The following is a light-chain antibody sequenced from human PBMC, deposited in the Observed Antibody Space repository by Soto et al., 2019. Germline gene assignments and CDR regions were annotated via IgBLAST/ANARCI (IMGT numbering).Light chain of an antibody. CDR1: SSDVGGNNY. Sequence: QSALTQPPSASGSPGQSVAISCTGTSSDVGGNNYVSWYQQHPGKAPKLLVYEVTKGPAGVPDRFSGSKSGNTASLTVSGLQAEDEADYYCSSYAGSNSVIFGGGTKLTVL. J-gene: IGLJ2*01. CDR3: SSYAGSNSVI. V-gene: IGLV2-8*01. CDR2: EVT.